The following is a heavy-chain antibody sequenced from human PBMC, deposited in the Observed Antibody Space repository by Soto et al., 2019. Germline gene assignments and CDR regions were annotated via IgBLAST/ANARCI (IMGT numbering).Heavy chain of an antibody. D-gene: IGHD2-21*01. CDR2: INSDGSST. Sequence: GGSLRFSCAASGFTFSSYWMHWVRQAPGKGLVWVSRINSDGSSTSYADSVKGRFTISRDNAKNTLYLQMNSLRAEDTAVYYCAANPLNSSNYYGMGVWGQGTTVTVSS. V-gene: IGHV3-74*01. CDR1: GFTFSSYW. CDR3: AANPLNSSNYYGMGV. J-gene: IGHJ6*02.